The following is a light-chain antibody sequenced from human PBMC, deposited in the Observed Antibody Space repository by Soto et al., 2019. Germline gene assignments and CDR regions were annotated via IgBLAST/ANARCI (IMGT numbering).Light chain of an antibody. V-gene: IGLV2-18*02. Sequence: QSVLTQPPSVSGSPGQSVTISCTGTSSDVGSYDRVSWYQQPPGTAPKLMIYEVSNRPSGVPDRFSGSKSGNTASLTISGLQAEDEADYYCRSYTSSSTLVFGGGTKVTVL. CDR3: RSYTSSSTLV. J-gene: IGLJ2*01. CDR2: EVS. CDR1: SSDVGSYDR.